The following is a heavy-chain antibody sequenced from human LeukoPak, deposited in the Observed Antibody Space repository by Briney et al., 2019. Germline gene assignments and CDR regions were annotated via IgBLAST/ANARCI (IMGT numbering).Heavy chain of an antibody. CDR1: GFTFSSYA. CDR2: IRYDGSDK. D-gene: IGHD2-2*02. V-gene: IGHV3-30*02. CDR3: AKEERFQLLYT. J-gene: IGHJ4*02. Sequence: GRSLRLSCAASGFTFSSYAMHWVRQAPGKGLEWVAFIRYDGSDKYYADSVKGRFTISRDNSKNTLYLQLNSLRSDDTAIYYCAKEERFQLLYTWGQGTLVTVSS.